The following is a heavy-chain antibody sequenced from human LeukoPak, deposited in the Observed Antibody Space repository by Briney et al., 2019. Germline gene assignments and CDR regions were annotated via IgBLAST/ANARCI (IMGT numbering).Heavy chain of an antibody. CDR1: GFTFSSYA. J-gene: IGHJ5*02. V-gene: IGHV3-30*04. D-gene: IGHD5-18*01. CDR3: ARDGNTYGQNWFDP. Sequence: GRSLRLSCAASGFTFSSYAMHWVRQAPGKGLEWVAIISYDGNNKYYADSVKGRFTISRDSSKNTLYLQMNSLRAEDTAVYYCARDGNTYGQNWFDPWGQGTLVTVSS. CDR2: ISYDGNNK.